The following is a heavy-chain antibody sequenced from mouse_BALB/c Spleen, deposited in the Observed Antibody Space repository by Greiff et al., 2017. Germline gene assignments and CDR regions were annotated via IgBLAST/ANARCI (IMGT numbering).Heavy chain of an antibody. CDR3: ARSAALLRLGAMDY. D-gene: IGHD1-2*01. CDR1: GFTFSSFG. Sequence: DVQLVESGGGLVQPGGSRKLSCAASGFTFSSFGMHWVRQAPEKGLEWVAYISSGSSTIYYADTVKGRFTISRDNPKNTLFLQMTSLRSEDTAMYYCARSAALLRLGAMDYWGQGTSVTVSS. V-gene: IGHV5-17*02. CDR2: ISSGSSTI. J-gene: IGHJ4*01.